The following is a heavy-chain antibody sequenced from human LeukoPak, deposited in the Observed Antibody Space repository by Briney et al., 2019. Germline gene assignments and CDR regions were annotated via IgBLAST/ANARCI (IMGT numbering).Heavy chain of an antibody. CDR1: GDSINSATYY. CDR3: ARERGELRGYSYGYKYYYYYMDV. D-gene: IGHD5-18*01. V-gene: IGHV4-39*07. CDR2: INHSGST. Sequence: SQTLSLTCTVSGDSINSATYYWSWIRQPPGKGLEWIGEINHSGSTNYNPSLKSRVTISVDTSKNQFSLKLSSVTAADTAVYYCARERGELRGYSYGYKYYYYYMDVWGKGTTVTVSS. J-gene: IGHJ6*03.